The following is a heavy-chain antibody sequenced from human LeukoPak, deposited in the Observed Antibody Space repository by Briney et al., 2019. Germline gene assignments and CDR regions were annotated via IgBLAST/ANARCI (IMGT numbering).Heavy chain of an antibody. V-gene: IGHV1-46*01. CDR2: IQPTSSST. CDR1: GYTFTSYY. CDR3: ARAHLHYGDSIHDLDY. J-gene: IGHJ4*02. Sequence: ASVTLSCTASGYTFTSYYMHWVRQAPGQGLEWMGVIQPTSSSTSYAQKFQGRVTMPRDTSTSTVYMELSSLRSEDTAVYYCARAHLHYGDSIHDLDYWGQGTLVTVSS. D-gene: IGHD4-17*01.